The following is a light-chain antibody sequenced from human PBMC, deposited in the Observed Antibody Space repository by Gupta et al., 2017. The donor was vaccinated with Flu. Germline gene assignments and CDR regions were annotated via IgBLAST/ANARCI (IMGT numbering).Light chain of an antibody. CDR3: QQRSNWPLT. CDR2: DAS. J-gene: IGKJ4*01. Sequence: EIVLTQSPATLSLSPGERATLSCRASQSVSSYLAWYQQKPGQAPRLFIYDASNRATGIPARFSGSGSGTDFTLTISSLEPEDFAVYFCQQRSNWPLTFGGGTXVEIK. V-gene: IGKV3-11*01. CDR1: QSVSSY.